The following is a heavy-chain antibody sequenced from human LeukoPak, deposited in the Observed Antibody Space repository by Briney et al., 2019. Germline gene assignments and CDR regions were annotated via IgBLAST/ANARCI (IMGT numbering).Heavy chain of an antibody. CDR1: GGSISSSSYY. Sequence: SETLSLTCTVSGGSISSSSYYWGWIRQPPGKGLEWIGSIYYSGSTYYNPSLKSRVTISVDTSKNQFSLKLSSATAADTAVYYCARDSGSPPGYYYYYYMDVWGKGTTVTVSS. CDR3: ARDSGSPPGYYYYYYMDV. CDR2: IYYSGST. D-gene: IGHD1-26*01. J-gene: IGHJ6*03. V-gene: IGHV4-39*07.